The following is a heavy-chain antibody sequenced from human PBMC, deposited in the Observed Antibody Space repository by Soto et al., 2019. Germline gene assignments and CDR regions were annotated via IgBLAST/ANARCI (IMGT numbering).Heavy chain of an antibody. CDR1: GGSISSSSYY. CDR2: IYYSGST. V-gene: IGHV4-39*01. Sequence: SETLSLTCTVSGGSISSSSYYWGWIRQPPGKGLEWIGSIYYSGSTYYNPSLKSRVTISVDTSKNQFSLKLSSVTAADTAVYYCARPLLIQLWLTDYYYYMDVWGKGTTVTVSS. D-gene: IGHD5-18*01. J-gene: IGHJ6*03. CDR3: ARPLLIQLWLTDYYYYMDV.